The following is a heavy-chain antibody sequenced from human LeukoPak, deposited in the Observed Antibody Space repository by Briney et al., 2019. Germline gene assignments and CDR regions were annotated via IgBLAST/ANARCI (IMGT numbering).Heavy chain of an antibody. Sequence: SVKVSCKASGFTFTSSAMQWVRQARGQRVEWIGWIVVGSGNTNYAQKFQERVTITRDMSTRTAYMELSSLRSEDTAVYYCAAYNYYGSGSSPWGQGTLVTVSS. D-gene: IGHD3-10*01. CDR3: AAYNYYGSGSSP. V-gene: IGHV1-58*02. CDR1: GFTFTSSA. CDR2: IVVGSGNT. J-gene: IGHJ5*02.